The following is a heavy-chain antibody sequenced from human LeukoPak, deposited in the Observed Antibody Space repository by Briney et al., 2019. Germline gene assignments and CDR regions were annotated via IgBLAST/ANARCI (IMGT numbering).Heavy chain of an antibody. Sequence: SETLSLTCTVSGGAISSYYWTWIRQPAGRGLEWIGRFYSTGSTNYNPSLKSRVTMSVDTSKNQFSLKLSSVTAADTAVYYCARVDPDSSSTLEVFDYWGQGTLVTVSS. V-gene: IGHV4-4*07. CDR3: ARVDPDSSSTLEVFDY. D-gene: IGHD6-6*01. CDR2: FYSTGST. CDR1: GGAISSYY. J-gene: IGHJ4*02.